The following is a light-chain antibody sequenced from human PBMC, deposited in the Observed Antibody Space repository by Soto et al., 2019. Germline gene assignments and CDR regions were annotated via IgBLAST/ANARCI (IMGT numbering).Light chain of an antibody. CDR3: QQTRSGIT. CDR2: DAS. V-gene: IGKV1-5*01. J-gene: IGKJ5*01. CDR1: QSVSYW. Sequence: DIHLTQSPSTLSTSVGARVTITCRASQSVSYWLAWYQQKPGKAPKLLVYDASTLQSGVASRFRGSGSGTDFTLTIDTLQPDDFASYYCQQTRSGITFGQGHDWRL.